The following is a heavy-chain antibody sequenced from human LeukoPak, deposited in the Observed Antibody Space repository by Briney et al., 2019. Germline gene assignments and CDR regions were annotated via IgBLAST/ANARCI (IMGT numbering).Heavy chain of an antibody. Sequence: GGSLRLSCAASGFTFSSYWMHWVRQAPGKGLVWVSRINSDGSSTSYADSVKGRFTISRDNAKNTLYLQMNSLRAEDTAVYYCARPPAAGPLFDYWGQGTLVTVSS. CDR3: ARPPAAGPLFDY. D-gene: IGHD6-13*01. J-gene: IGHJ4*02. CDR1: GFTFSSYW. CDR2: INSDGSST. V-gene: IGHV3-74*01.